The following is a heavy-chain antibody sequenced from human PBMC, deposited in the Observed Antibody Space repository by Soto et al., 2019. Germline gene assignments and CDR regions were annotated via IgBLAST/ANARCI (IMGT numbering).Heavy chain of an antibody. V-gene: IGHV4-39*01. CDR3: ARLTIWFGELGWFDP. CDR1: GGSISSSSYY. Sequence: TGTGTGGSISSSSYYWGRIKQPPGKGLEWIGSIYYSGSTYYNPSLKSRVTISVDTSKNQFSLKLSSVTAADTAVYYCARLTIWFGELGWFDPWGQGTLVTVSS. D-gene: IGHD3-10*01. CDR2: IYYSGST. J-gene: IGHJ5*02.